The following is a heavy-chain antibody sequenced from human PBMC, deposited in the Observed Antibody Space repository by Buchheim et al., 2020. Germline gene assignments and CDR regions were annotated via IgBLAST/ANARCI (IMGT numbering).Heavy chain of an antibody. Sequence: LVESGGGLVQPGGSLRLSCAASGFTFSGYWMHWVRQDPGKGPVWVSRIIDDGRSITYADSVKGRLTISRDNAKKTLHLQRNGLRAEDTAVYYCARDLLNRSDYWGQGTL. J-gene: IGHJ4*02. V-gene: IGHV3-74*03. CDR2: IIDDGRSI. CDR1: GFTFSGYW. CDR3: ARDLLNRSDY. D-gene: IGHD1-14*01.